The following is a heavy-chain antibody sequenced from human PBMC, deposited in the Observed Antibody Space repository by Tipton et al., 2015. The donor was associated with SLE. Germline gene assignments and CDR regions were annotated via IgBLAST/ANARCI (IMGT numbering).Heavy chain of an antibody. V-gene: IGHV4-59*01. Sequence: LRLSCTVSGGSISSYYWSWIRQPPGKGLEWIGDIYYSGSTNYNPSLKSRVTISVDTSKNQFSLNLSSVTAADTAVYYCARETPGDSSSSSGVDVWGHGTTVPGSS. CDR3: ARETPGDSSSSSGVDV. CDR2: IYYSGST. D-gene: IGHD7-27*01. CDR1: GGSISSYY. J-gene: IGHJ6*02.